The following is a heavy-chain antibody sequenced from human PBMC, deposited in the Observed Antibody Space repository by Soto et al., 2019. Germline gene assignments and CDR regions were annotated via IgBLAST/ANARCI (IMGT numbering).Heavy chain of an antibody. J-gene: IGHJ4*02. CDR3: ASAERLRWGELSLSRDY. CDR2: ISSSRSDI. V-gene: IGHV3-21*01. Sequence: EVQLVESGGGLVKPGGSLRLSCAASGFTFSSYSMHWVRQAPGKGLEWVSSISSSRSDIYYADSVKGRFTISRDNAKNSLYLQMNSRRAEDTAVYYCASAERLRWGELSLSRDYWGQGTLVTASS. D-gene: IGHD3-16*02. CDR1: GFTFSSYS.